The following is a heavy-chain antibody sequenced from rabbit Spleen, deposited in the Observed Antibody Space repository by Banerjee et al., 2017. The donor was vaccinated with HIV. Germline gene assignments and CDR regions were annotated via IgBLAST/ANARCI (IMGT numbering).Heavy chain of an antibody. CDR3: ARDGVGGSYFAL. V-gene: IGHV1S7*01. Sequence: QELVESGGGLVQPGGSLKLSCKASRFDFSTYSMSWVRQAPGKGLEWIGYIVPIFGVTFYANWVNGRFTISSHNAQNTLYLQLNSLTAADTATYFCARDGVGGSYFALWGPGTLVTVS. CDR1: RFDFSTYS. CDR2: IVPIFGVT. D-gene: IGHD8-1*01. J-gene: IGHJ4*01.